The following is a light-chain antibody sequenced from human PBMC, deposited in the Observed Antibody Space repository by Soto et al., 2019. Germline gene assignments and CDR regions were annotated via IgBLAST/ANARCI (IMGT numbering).Light chain of an antibody. J-gene: IGKJ5*01. CDR3: QQYNSYSIT. V-gene: IGKV3D-15*01. CDR2: GAS. CDR1: QSVNIY. Sequence: EIVMTQSPATLSVSPGERATLSCRASQSVNIYLAWYQQKPGQAPRLLIFGASYRATGIPARFSGSGSGTEFTLTISSLQPDDFATYYCQQYNSYSITFGQGTRLEIK.